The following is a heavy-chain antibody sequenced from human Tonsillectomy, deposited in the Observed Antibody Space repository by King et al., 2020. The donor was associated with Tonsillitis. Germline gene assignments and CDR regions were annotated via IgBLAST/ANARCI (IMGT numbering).Heavy chain of an antibody. D-gene: IGHD1-26*01. J-gene: IGHJ4*02. V-gene: IGHV3-30*02. CDR2: IWNNGNNK. CDR3: AKDMSVGGTAVDC. CDR1: GFTFSTYG. Sequence: VQLVESGGGVVHPGGSLRLSCAPSGFTFSTYGMHWVRQAPGRGLEWVAFIWNNGNNKYYADSVKGRFTISRENSENTLYLEMDSLRTVDTAVYYCAKDMSVGGTAVDCWGQGTVVSVSS.